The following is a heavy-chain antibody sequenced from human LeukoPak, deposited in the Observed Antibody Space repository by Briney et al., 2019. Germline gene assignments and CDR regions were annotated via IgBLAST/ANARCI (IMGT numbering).Heavy chain of an antibody. V-gene: IGHV3-30*18. CDR2: ISYDGSNK. CDR3: ANQGLLEWFLGSDH. Sequence: GRSLRLSCAASGFTFSSYGMHWVRQAPGKGLEWVAVISYDGSNKYYAGSVKGRFTISRDNSKTTMYLQMNSLRAEDPAVYYCANQGLLEWFLGSDHWGQGPLLTVSS. D-gene: IGHD3-3*01. J-gene: IGHJ1*01. CDR1: GFTFSSYG.